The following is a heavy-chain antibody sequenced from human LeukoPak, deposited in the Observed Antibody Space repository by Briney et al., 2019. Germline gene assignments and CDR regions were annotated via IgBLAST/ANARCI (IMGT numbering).Heavy chain of an antibody. CDR1: GFTVSSNY. V-gene: IGHV3-53*01. D-gene: IGHD3-22*01. CDR3: ARDKDSSGYYGHFQH. Sequence: SGGSLRLSCAASGFTVSSNYMSWVRQAPGKGLEWVSVIYSGGSTYYADSVKGRFTISRDNSKNTLYLQMNSLRAEDTAVYYCARDKDSSGYYGHFQHWGQGTLVTVSS. J-gene: IGHJ1*01. CDR2: IYSGGST.